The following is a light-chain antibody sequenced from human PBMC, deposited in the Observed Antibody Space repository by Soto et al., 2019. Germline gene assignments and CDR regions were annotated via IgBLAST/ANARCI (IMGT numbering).Light chain of an antibody. J-gene: IGKJ5*01. V-gene: IGKV1-13*02. CDR2: AAS. CDR3: LQFNSCVIT. Sequence: AIQLTQSPSSLSASVGDRVTITCRASQDITSALAWYQQKPGKAPNLLIYAASSLKSGVPSRFSGSGSGTDFTLTISSLQPEDFATYYCLQFNSCVITFGQGTRLETK. CDR1: QDITSA.